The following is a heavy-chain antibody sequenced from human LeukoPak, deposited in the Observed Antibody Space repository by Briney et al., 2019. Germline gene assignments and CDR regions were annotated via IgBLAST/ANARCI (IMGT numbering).Heavy chain of an antibody. Sequence: PGGSLRLSCSASGLTFSSFALTWVRQAPGKGLEWVSAISPPGTNTYYADSVKGRFTFSRDNSKNTVYLQMNSLRTEDTAIYYCAKNGGPGTPFYDYWGQGALVAVSS. J-gene: IGHJ4*02. CDR2: ISPPGTNT. CDR1: GLTFSSFA. D-gene: IGHD2/OR15-2a*01. CDR3: AKNGGPGTPFYDY. V-gene: IGHV3-23*01.